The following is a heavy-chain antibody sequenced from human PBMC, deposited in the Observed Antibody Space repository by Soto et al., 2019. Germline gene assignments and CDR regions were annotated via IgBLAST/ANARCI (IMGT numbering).Heavy chain of an antibody. CDR3: ARDRITMVRGVIQYYYYGMDV. Sequence: QVQLQESGPGLVKPSETLSLTCTVSGGSISSYYWSWIRQPPGKGLEWIGYIYYSGSTNYNPSLKSRVTISVDTSKNQFSLKLSSVTAADTAVYYCARDRITMVRGVIQYYYYGMDVWGQGTTVTVSS. CDR2: IYYSGST. J-gene: IGHJ6*02. CDR1: GGSISSYY. V-gene: IGHV4-59*01. D-gene: IGHD3-10*01.